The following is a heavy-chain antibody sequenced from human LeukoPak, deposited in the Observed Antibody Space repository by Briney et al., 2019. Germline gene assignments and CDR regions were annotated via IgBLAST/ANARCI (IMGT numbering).Heavy chain of an antibody. V-gene: IGHV3-21*01. CDR3: ARGLGFLEWSGFDP. CDR2: ISSSSTYI. J-gene: IGHJ5*02. Sequence: GGSLRLSCAASGFTFSTYTMNWVRQAPGKGLEWVSSISSSSTYIYYADSVKGRFTISRDNAKNSLFLQMNSLKAEDTAVYYCARGLGFLEWSGFDPWGQGTLVTVSS. CDR1: GFTFSTYT. D-gene: IGHD3-3*02.